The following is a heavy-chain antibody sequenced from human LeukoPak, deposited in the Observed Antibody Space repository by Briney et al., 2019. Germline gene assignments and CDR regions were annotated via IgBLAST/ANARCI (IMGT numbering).Heavy chain of an antibody. CDR2: IIPIFGTA. CDR3: PSVWGDPMAPYWYFDL. J-gene: IGHJ2*01. V-gene: IGHV1-69*06. Sequence: SVKVSCKASGGTFSSYAISWVRQAPGHGLEWVGGIIPIFGTANYAQKFQGRVTITADKSTSTDYMELSSLRSEDTAVYYCPSVWGDPMAPYWYFDLWGRGTLVTVSS. D-gene: IGHD3-16*01. CDR1: GGTFSSYA.